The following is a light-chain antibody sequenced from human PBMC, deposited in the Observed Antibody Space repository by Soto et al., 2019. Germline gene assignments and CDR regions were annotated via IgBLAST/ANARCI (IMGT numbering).Light chain of an antibody. J-gene: IGKJ4*01. Sequence: EIIMTQSPGTLSVSPGERATLSCRAAQGVTTNFAWYQQKSGQSPRLLIYGASTRATGIPARFSGSGSGTEFTLTISSLQSEDFAVYYCQQYNNWPTLTFGGGTKVDIK. CDR2: GAS. CDR1: QGVTTN. V-gene: IGKV3-15*01. CDR3: QQYNNWPTLT.